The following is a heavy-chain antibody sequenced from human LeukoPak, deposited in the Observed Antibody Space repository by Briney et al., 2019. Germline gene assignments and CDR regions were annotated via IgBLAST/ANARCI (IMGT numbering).Heavy chain of an antibody. CDR3: ARDGEYSYGYGFDY. CDR1: GFTFSNYA. D-gene: IGHD5-18*01. Sequence: PGGSLRLSCAASGFTFSNYAMHWVRQAPGKGLEWVSVIYSGDRTYYADSVKGRFTISRDTSKNTVYLQMNSLRPEETAVYYCARDGEYSYGYGFDYWGQGTLVTVSS. CDR2: IYSGDRT. V-gene: IGHV3-66*01. J-gene: IGHJ4*02.